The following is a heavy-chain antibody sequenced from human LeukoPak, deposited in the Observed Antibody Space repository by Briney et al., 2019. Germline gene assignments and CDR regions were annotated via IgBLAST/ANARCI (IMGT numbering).Heavy chain of an antibody. J-gene: IGHJ1*01. D-gene: IGHD6-19*01. CDR2: ISWNSGTI. Sequence: GGSLRLSCAASGFTFDNYAMNWVRQVPGKGLEWISLISWNSGTIGYADSVKGRFTRSRDNANNFPYLQTNSLRAEDTALYYCARAYKDRSLAGKKEFFQHWGQGTLVTVSS. CDR1: GFTFDNYA. CDR3: ARAYKDRSLAGKKEFFQH. V-gene: IGHV3-9*01.